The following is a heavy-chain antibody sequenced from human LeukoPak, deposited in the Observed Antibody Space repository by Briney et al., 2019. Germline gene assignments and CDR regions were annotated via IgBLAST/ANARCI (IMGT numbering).Heavy chain of an antibody. CDR2: ISHSGST. V-gene: IGHV4-30-2*01. J-gene: IGHJ4*02. CDR1: GGSINSGGHY. D-gene: IGHD6-13*01. Sequence: SETLSLTCTVSGGSINSGGHYWSWIRQPPGKGLEWIGYISHSGSTSYNPSLKSRVTISVDRSKNQFSLRLTSVTAADTAVYYCARDGNMAAAAQGYFDYWGQGTLATVSS. CDR3: ARDGNMAAAAQGYFDY.